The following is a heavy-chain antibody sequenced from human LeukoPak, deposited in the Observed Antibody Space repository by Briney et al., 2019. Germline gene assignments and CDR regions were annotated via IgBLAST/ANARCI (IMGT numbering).Heavy chain of an antibody. Sequence: PSETLSLTCSISGDSISTYYWSWIRQTPGKGLEWIGYIYYSGDTNYNPSLKSRVTISVDTSKNQFSLKLSSVTAADTAVYYCASINYDFWSGSDYGRMNAFDIWGQGTMVTVSS. CDR2: IYYSGDT. D-gene: IGHD3-3*01. J-gene: IGHJ3*02. CDR3: ASINYDFWSGSDYGRMNAFDI. CDR1: GDSISTYY. V-gene: IGHV4-59*08.